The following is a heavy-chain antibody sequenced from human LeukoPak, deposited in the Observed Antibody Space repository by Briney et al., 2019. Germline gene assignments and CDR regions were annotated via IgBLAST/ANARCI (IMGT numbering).Heavy chain of an antibody. V-gene: IGHV3-48*01. J-gene: IGHJ3*02. CDR1: GFIFSSYS. CDR3: AKDHSDLNAFDI. Sequence: GGSLRLSCAASGFIFSSYSMNWVRQAPGKGLEWVSYISSSSSTIYYADSVKGRFTISRDNAKNSLYLQMNSLRAEDTAVYYCAKDHSDLNAFDIWGQGTMVTVSS. D-gene: IGHD1-26*01. CDR2: ISSSSSTI.